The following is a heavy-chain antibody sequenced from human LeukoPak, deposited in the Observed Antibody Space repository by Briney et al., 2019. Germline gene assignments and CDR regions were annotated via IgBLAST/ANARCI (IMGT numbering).Heavy chain of an antibody. D-gene: IGHD5-12*01. CDR1: GFTFSDYY. V-gene: IGHV3-11*04. CDR2: ISSSGSTI. Sequence: GGSLRLSCAASGFTFSDYYMSWIRQAPGKGLEWVSYISSSGSTIYYADSVKGRFTISRDNSKNTLYLQMNSLRAEDTAVYYCARDQRKWLRLPGHAFDIWGQGTMVTVSS. CDR3: ARDQRKWLRLPGHAFDI. J-gene: IGHJ3*02.